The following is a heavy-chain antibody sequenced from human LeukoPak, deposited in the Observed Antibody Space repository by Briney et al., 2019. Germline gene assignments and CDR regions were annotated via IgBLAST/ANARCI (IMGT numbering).Heavy chain of an antibody. D-gene: IGHD2-21*02. J-gene: IGHJ4*02. Sequence: GASVKVSCKASGGTFSSYAIGWVRQAPGQGLEWMGGIIPIFGTANYAQKFQGRVTITADESTSTAYMELSSLRSEDTAVYYCATTNRIAYCGGDCSPPFDYWGQGTLVTVSS. V-gene: IGHV1-69*01. CDR2: IIPIFGTA. CDR1: GGTFSSYA. CDR3: ATTNRIAYCGGDCSPPFDY.